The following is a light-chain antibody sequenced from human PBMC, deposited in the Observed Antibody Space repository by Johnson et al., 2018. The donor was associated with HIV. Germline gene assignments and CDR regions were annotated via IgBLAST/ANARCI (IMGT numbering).Light chain of an antibody. CDR2: ENN. CDR1: SSNIENYF. Sequence: QAVLTQPPSVSAAPGQKVNISCSGNSSNIENYFVSWYQQLPGAAPRLLIYENNKRPSGIPDRFSGAKSGASATLAITGLETGDEADYYCGIWDSSLTPHYVFGTGTTITGL. V-gene: IGLV1-51*02. CDR3: GIWDSSLTPHYV. J-gene: IGLJ1*01.